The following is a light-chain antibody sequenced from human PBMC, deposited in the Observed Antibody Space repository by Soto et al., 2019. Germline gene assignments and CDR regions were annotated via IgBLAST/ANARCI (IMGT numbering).Light chain of an antibody. CDR1: YLNIGADYD. Sequence: QSVLTQPPSVSGAPGQTVTISCTGNYLNIGADYDVYWYQQLPGRAPKLLFYAKNNRPSGVPDRFSGSKSGTSASLAITGLQAEDEADYYCQSFDNSLSSSLFETGTKLTVL. V-gene: IGLV1-40*01. CDR3: QSFDNSLSSSL. J-gene: IGLJ1*01. CDR2: AKN.